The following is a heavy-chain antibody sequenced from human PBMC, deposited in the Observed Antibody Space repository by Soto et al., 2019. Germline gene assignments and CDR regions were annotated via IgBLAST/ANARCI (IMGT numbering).Heavy chain of an antibody. V-gene: IGHV4-30-4*01. Sequence: TLSLTCTVSGGRISSGDYSWSWIRQPPGKGLEWIGYIYYSGSTYYNPSLKSRVTISVDTSKNQFSLKLSSVTAADTAVYYCASYMVRGVYWFDPWGQGALVTVS. CDR2: IYYSGST. D-gene: IGHD3-10*01. J-gene: IGHJ5*02. CDR1: GGRISSGDYS. CDR3: ASYMVRGVYWFDP.